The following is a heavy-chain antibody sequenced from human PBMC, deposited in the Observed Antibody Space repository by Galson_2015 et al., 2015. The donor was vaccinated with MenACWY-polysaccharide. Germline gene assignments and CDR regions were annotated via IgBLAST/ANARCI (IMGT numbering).Heavy chain of an antibody. Sequence: RFTISIDNAKNTLYLQMNSLRAEDTAVYYCTGFGCEDFDYWGQGTLVTVSS. J-gene: IGHJ4*02. D-gene: IGHD3-9*01. V-gene: IGHV3-74*01. CDR3: TGFGCEDFDY.